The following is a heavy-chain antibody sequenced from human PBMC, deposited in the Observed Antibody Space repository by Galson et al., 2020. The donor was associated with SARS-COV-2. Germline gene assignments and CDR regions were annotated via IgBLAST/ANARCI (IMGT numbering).Heavy chain of an antibody. J-gene: IGHJ4*02. CDR2: IYSGGST. V-gene: IGHV3-66*01. CDR1: GFTLSSNY. CDR3: ARDYVVQYFEF. Sequence: QAAESLRLSCAASGFTLSSNYMSWDRQAPRKGLEWDSVIYSGGSTYNAESAKGRFTIARDNSKNTLYLQMNSLRAEYTAVYYCARDYVVQYFEFLCQVTVGTVAS. D-gene: IGHD3-16*01.